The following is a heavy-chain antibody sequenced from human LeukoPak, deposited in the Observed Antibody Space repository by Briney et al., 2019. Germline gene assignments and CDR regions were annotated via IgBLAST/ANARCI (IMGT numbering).Heavy chain of an antibody. CDR3: AKDPNRGGLSNYGYEWSY. V-gene: IGHV3-30*02. Sequence: PGGSLRLSCAASGFTFSSYGMHWVRQAPGKWLEWVAFIRHDGSNKYYADSVKGRFTISRDNSKNTLYLQMNSLRAEDTAVYYCAKDPNRGGLSNYGYEWSYWGQGTLVTVSS. CDR1: GFTFSSYG. D-gene: IGHD5-18*01. CDR2: IRHDGSNK. J-gene: IGHJ4*02.